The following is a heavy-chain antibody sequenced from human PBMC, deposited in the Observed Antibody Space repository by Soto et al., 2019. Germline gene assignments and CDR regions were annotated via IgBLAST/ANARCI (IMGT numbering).Heavy chain of an antibody. CDR2: ISYDGSNK. Sequence: LRLSCSASGFTFSSYGMHWVRQAPGKGLEWVAVISYDGSNKYYADSVKGRFTISRDNSKNTLYLQMNSLRAEDTAVYYCAKGGFCSSTSCYSPEYYYYYYGMDVWGQGTTVTVSS. J-gene: IGHJ6*02. CDR3: AKGGFCSSTSCYSPEYYYYYYGMDV. CDR1: GFTFSSYG. D-gene: IGHD2-2*01. V-gene: IGHV3-30*18.